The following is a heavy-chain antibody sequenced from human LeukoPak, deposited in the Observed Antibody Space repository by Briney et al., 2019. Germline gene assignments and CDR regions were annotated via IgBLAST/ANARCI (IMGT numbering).Heavy chain of an antibody. V-gene: IGHV3-30*04. Sequence: GGSQRLSCAASGFTFSSYAMHWVRQAPGKGLEWVAVISYDGSNKYYADSVKGRFTISRDNSKNTLYLQTNSLRAEDTAVYYCASGGGAVAVYFDYWGQGTLVTVSS. CDR3: ASGGGAVAVYFDY. CDR2: ISYDGSNK. CDR1: GFTFSSYA. J-gene: IGHJ4*02. D-gene: IGHD6-19*01.